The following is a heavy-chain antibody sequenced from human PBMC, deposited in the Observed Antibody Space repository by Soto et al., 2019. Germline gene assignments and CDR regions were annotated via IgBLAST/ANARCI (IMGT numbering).Heavy chain of an antibody. V-gene: IGHV4-59*01. CDR3: ARGVDRQWADY. CDR2: IYYSGST. Sequence: LSLTCTVSGGSINAYFWTWIRQPPGKGLEWIGYIYYSGSTNYNPSLKSRVSISLHTSKNQFSLKLTSVTSADTAVYYCARGVDRQWADYWGQGTLVTVSS. CDR1: GGSINAYF. J-gene: IGHJ4*02. D-gene: IGHD6-19*01.